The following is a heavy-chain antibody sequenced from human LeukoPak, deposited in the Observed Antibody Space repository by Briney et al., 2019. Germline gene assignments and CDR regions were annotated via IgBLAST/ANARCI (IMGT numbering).Heavy chain of an antibody. CDR3: AEEYYYDSSGYYILN. Sequence: SETLSLTCTVSGGSISSSSYYWGWIRQPPGKGLEWIGSIYYSGSTYYNPSLKSRVTISVDTSKNQFSLKLSSVTAADTAVYYCAEEYYYDSSGYYILNWGQGTLVTVSS. CDR1: GGSISSSSYY. V-gene: IGHV4-39*07. D-gene: IGHD3-22*01. CDR2: IYYSGST. J-gene: IGHJ4*02.